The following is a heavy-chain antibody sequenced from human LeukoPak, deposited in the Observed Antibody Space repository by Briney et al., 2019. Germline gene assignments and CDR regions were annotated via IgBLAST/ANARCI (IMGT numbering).Heavy chain of an antibody. D-gene: IGHD6-19*01. CDR1: GYTFTSYD. Sequence: GASVKVSCKASGYTFTSYDINWVRQATGQGLEWMGWMNPNSGNTGYAQKFQGRVTMTRNTSISTAYMELSGLRSEDTAVYYCARAIAVAGPTSFDYWGQGTLVTVSS. CDR3: ARAIAVAGPTSFDY. CDR2: MNPNSGNT. V-gene: IGHV1-8*01. J-gene: IGHJ4*02.